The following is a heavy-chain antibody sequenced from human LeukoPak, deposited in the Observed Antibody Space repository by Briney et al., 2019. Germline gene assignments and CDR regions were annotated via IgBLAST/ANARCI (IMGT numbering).Heavy chain of an antibody. CDR1: GGSISSYY. Sequence: SSETLSLTCTVSGGSISSYYWSWIRQPPGKGLEWIGYIYTSGSTNYNPSLKSRVTISVDTSKNQFSLKLSSVTAADTAVYNCRGNWNDDRDYWGQGTLVTVSS. CDR3: RGNWNDDRDY. J-gene: IGHJ4*02. V-gene: IGHV4-4*09. CDR2: IYTSGST. D-gene: IGHD1-20*01.